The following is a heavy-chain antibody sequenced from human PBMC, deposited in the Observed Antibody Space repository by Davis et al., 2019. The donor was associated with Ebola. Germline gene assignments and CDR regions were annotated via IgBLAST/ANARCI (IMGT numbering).Heavy chain of an antibody. D-gene: IGHD5-12*01. V-gene: IGHV4-59*08. CDR1: GGSFSGYY. J-gene: IGHJ5*02. CDR3: ARTWLRLGNWFDP. Sequence: SETLSLTCAVYGGSFSGYYWSWIRQPPGKGLEWIGYVYYSGSTNYNPSLKSRVTISVDTSKNQFSLKLSSVTAADTAVYYCARTWLRLGNWFDPWGQGTLVTVSS. CDR2: VYYSGST.